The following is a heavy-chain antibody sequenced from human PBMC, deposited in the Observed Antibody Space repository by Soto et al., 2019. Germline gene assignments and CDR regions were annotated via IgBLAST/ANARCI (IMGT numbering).Heavy chain of an antibody. J-gene: IGHJ4*02. CDR1: GFTFSTFE. D-gene: IGHD2-21*02. V-gene: IGHV3-48*03. CDR3: ARGLPYEY. CDR2: ISRSGLTS. Sequence: PRLSCAASGFTFSTFEMHWVRQAPGKGLEWVSYISRSGLTSHYADSVRGRFTISRDNAKNSLYLQMNSLRVEDTAVYYCARGLPYEYWGQGT.